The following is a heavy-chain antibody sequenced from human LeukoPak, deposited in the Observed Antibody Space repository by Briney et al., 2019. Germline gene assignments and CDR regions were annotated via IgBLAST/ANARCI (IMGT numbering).Heavy chain of an antibody. J-gene: IGHJ6*03. CDR1: GYTFTGYY. CDR3: ARPLTGIVGATGYYMDV. V-gene: IGHV1-2*02. D-gene: IGHD1-26*01. CDR2: INPNSGGT. Sequence: ASVKVSCKASGYTFTGYYMHWVRQAPGQGLEWMGWINPNSGGTNYAQKFQGRVTMTRDTSISTAYMELSRLRSDDTAVYYCARPLTGIVGATGYYMDVWGKGTTVTVSS.